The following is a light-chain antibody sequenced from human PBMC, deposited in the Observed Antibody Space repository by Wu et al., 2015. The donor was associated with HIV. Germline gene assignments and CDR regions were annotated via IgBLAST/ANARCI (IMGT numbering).Light chain of an antibody. Sequence: DIQMTQSPSSLSASVGDRVTITCRASQGISNFLAWYQQKPGKPPKVLIYAASTLQSGVPSRFSGSGSGTDFTLTISSLQPEDVATYYCQRELQLPFRWTFGQGTKVEIK. J-gene: IGKJ1*01. CDR3: QRELQLPFRWT. CDR2: AAS. CDR1: QGISNF. V-gene: IGKV1-27*01.